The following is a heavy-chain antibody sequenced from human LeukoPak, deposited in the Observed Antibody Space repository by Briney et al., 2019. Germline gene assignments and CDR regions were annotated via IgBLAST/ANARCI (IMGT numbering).Heavy chain of an antibody. Sequence: GESLKISCKGFGYSFTSYWIGWVRQMPGKGLEWMGIIYPGDSDTRYSPSFQGQVTISADKSISTAYLQWSSLKASDTAMYYCARASTIFGVVYGMDVWGQGTTVTVSS. CDR3: ARASTIFGVVYGMDV. CDR2: IYPGDSDT. CDR1: GYSFTSYW. D-gene: IGHD3-3*01. J-gene: IGHJ6*02. V-gene: IGHV5-51*01.